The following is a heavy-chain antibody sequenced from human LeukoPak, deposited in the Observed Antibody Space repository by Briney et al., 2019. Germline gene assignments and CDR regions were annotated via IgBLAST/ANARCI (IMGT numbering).Heavy chain of an antibody. Sequence: ASVKVSCKASGYTFTGYYMHCVRQAPGQGLEWMGWINPNSGGTNYTQKFQGRVTMTRDTSISTAYMELSRLRSEDTAVYYCARRNAFDIWGQGTMVTVSS. J-gene: IGHJ3*02. CDR1: GYTFTGYY. CDR3: ARRNAFDI. D-gene: IGHD4-11*01. V-gene: IGHV1-2*02. CDR2: INPNSGGT.